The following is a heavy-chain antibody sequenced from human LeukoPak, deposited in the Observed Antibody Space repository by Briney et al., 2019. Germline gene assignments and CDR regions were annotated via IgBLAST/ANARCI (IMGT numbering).Heavy chain of an antibody. V-gene: IGHV3-48*01. J-gene: IGHJ6*03. CDR3: ARDKTGTTSWNYYYYMDV. Sequence: GGSLRLSCAASGFTFSSYSMNWVRQAPGKGLEWVSYISSSSSTIYYADSVKGRFTISRDNAKNSLYLQMNSLRAEETAVYYCARDKTGTTSWNYYYYMDVWGKGTTVTVSS. D-gene: IGHD1-1*01. CDR1: GFTFSSYS. CDR2: ISSSSSTI.